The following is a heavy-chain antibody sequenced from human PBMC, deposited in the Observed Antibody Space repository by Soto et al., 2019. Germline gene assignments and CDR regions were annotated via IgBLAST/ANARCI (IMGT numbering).Heavy chain of an antibody. CDR2: IYYSGST. J-gene: IGHJ4*02. Sequence: SETLSLTCTVSGGSISSGGYYWSWIRQHPGKVLEWIGYIYYSGSTYYNPSLKSRVTISVDTSKNQFSLKLSSVTAADTAVYYCARGASITMVRGVTGEYFDYWGQGTLVTVSS. CDR1: GGSISSGGYY. V-gene: IGHV4-31*03. D-gene: IGHD3-10*01. CDR3: ARGASITMVRGVTGEYFDY.